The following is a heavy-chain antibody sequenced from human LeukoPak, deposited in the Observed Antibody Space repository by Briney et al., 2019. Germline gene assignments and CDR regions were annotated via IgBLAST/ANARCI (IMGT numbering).Heavy chain of an antibody. V-gene: IGHV4-30-4*08. D-gene: IGHD2-2*01. CDR1: GGSISSGDYY. CDR3: ARRNIVVVPAAPYYFDY. CDR2: IYYSGST. J-gene: IGHJ4*02. Sequence: SQTLSLTCTVSGGSISSGDYYWSWIRQPPGKGLEWIGCIYYSGSTYYNPSLKSRVTISVDTSKNQFSLKLSSVTAADTAVYYCARRNIVVVPAAPYYFDYWGQGTLVTVSS.